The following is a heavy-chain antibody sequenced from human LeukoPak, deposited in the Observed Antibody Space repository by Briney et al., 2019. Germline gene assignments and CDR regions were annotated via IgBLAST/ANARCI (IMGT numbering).Heavy chain of an antibody. CDR2: INHSGST. J-gene: IGHJ4*02. V-gene: IGHV4-34*01. CDR1: GGSFSGYY. CDR3: ARALGGSRFGELRYFDY. D-gene: IGHD3-10*01. Sequence: SETLSLTCAVYGGSFSGYYWSWIRQPPGKGLEWIGEINHSGSTNYNPSLKSRVTISVDTSKNQFSLKLSSVTAADTAVYYCARALGGSRFGELRYFDYWGQGNLVTVSA.